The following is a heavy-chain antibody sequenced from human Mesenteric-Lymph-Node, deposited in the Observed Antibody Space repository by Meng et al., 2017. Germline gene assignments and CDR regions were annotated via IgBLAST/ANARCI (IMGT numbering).Heavy chain of an antibody. CDR2: INPSSGFA. CDR1: GSTFIDYY. CDR3: ARGGDSSTLNYFDH. D-gene: IGHD6-13*01. Sequence: VQAGQSGAGVKRPGASVRVSCKASGSTFIDYYVHWVRQAPGQGLEWMGRINPSSGFAEYGRKFQGRVTVTRDTSITTAYVELSRLSSDDTAVYYCARGGDSSTLNYFDHWGQGTLVTVSS. J-gene: IGHJ4*02. V-gene: IGHV1-2*06.